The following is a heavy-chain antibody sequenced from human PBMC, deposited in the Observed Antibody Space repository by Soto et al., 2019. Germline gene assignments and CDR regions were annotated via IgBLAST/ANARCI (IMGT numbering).Heavy chain of an antibody. CDR1: GFTFSSYW. D-gene: IGHD2-21*01. CDR2: INPDGPTT. Sequence: DVQLVESGGGLAQPGGSLRLSCAASGFTFSSYWMHWVRQAPGKGLVWVSHINPDGPTTSYADSVKGRFTISRDNAENTLYLQMNSLRAEDTAVYYCTRGPQYSKYNYPMDVWGQGTTVTVSS. V-gene: IGHV3-74*01. CDR3: TRGPQYSKYNYPMDV. J-gene: IGHJ6*02.